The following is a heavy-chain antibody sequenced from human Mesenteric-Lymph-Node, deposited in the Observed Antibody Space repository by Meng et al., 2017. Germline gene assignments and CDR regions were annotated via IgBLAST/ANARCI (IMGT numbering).Heavy chain of an antibody. Sequence: SETLSLTCTVSGGSISSYYWSWIRQPAGKGLEWIGRIYTSGSTNYNPSLKSRVTMSVDTSKNQFSLKLSSVTAADTAVYYCARDAGKGSGYVLGTYYYYYGMDVWGQGTTVTVSS. CDR2: IYTSGST. D-gene: IGHD3-22*01. J-gene: IGHJ6*02. CDR1: GGSISSYY. CDR3: ARDAGKGSGYVLGTYYYYYGMDV. V-gene: IGHV4-4*07.